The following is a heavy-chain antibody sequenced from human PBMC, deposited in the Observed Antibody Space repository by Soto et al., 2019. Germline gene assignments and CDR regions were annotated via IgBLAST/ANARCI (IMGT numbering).Heavy chain of an antibody. CDR1: GYTFTSYG. D-gene: IGHD2-2*01. V-gene: IGHV1-18*01. J-gene: IGHJ6*03. CDR2: ISAYNGNT. Sequence: ASVKVSCKASGYTFTSYGISWVRQAPGQGLEWMGWISAYNGNTNYAQKLQGRVTMTTDTSTSTAYMELRSLRSDDTAVYYCARDGRAYCSSTCCYYMDVWGKGTTVTVSS. CDR3: ARDGRAYCSSTCCYYMDV.